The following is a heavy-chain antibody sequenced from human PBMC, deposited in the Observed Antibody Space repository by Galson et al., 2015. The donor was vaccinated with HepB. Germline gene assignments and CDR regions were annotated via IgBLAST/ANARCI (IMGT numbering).Heavy chain of an antibody. CDR1: GGTFSSYA. V-gene: IGHV1-69*13. CDR2: IIPIFGTA. CDR3: AGHSSGWGERDDAFDI. J-gene: IGHJ3*02. D-gene: IGHD6-19*01. Sequence: SVKVSCKASGGTFSSYAISWARQAPGQGLEWMGGIIPIFGTANYAQKFQGRVTITADESTSTAYMELSSLRSEDTAVYYCAGHSSGWGERDDAFDIWGQGTMVTVSS.